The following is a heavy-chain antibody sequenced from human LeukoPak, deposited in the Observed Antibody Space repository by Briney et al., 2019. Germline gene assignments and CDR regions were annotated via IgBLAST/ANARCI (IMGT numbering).Heavy chain of an antibody. CDR2: INPNSGGT. J-gene: IGHJ5*02. CDR1: GYTFTGYY. D-gene: IGHD7-27*01. CDR3: ARGNWGKYNWFDP. Sequence: ASVKVSCKASGYTFTGYYMHWVRQAPGQGLEWMGWINPNSGGTNYAQKFQGRVSMTRDTSISTAYMELSRLRSDDTAVYSCARGNWGKYNWFDPWGQGTLVTVSS. V-gene: IGHV1-2*02.